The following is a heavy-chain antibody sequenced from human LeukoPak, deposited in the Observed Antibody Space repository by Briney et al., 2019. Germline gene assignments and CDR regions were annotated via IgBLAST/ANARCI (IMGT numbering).Heavy chain of an antibody. J-gene: IGHJ4*02. CDR2: IIPIFGTA. Sequence: GASVKVSCKASGGTFSSYAISWVRQAPGQGLEWMGGIIPIFGTANYAQKFQGRVTITTDESTSTAYMGLSSLRSEDTAVYYCARESTVTIGFDYWGQGTLVTVSS. V-gene: IGHV1-69*05. CDR1: GGTFSSYA. CDR3: ARESTVTIGFDY. D-gene: IGHD4-17*01.